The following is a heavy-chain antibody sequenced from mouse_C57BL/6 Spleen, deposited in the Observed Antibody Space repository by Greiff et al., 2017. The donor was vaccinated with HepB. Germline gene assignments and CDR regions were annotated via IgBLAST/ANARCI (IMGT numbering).Heavy chain of an antibody. Sequence: QVQLQQPGTELVKPGASVKLSCKASGYTFTSYWMHWVKQRPGQGLEWIGNINPSNGGTTYNEKFKSKATMTVDKSSSTAYMQLSSLTSEDSAVYYGASYGNYGAMDYWGQGTSVTVSS. CDR1: GYTFTSYW. J-gene: IGHJ4*01. D-gene: IGHD2-1*01. CDR3: ASYGNYGAMDY. V-gene: IGHV1-53*01. CDR2: INPSNGGT.